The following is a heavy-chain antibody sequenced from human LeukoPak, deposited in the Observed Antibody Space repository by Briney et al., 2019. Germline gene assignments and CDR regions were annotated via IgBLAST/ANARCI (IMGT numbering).Heavy chain of an antibody. V-gene: IGHV3-43*02. CDR2: ISGDGGST. CDR1: GFTFDDYA. CDR3: AKPNRMIVVVDGQYYFDY. Sequence: PGGSLRLSCAASGFTFDDYAMHWVRQAPGKGLEWVSLISGDGGSTYYADSVKGRFTISRDNSKNSLYLQMNSLRTEDTALYYCAKPNRMIVVVDGQYYFDYWGQGTLVTVSS. J-gene: IGHJ4*02. D-gene: IGHD3-22*01.